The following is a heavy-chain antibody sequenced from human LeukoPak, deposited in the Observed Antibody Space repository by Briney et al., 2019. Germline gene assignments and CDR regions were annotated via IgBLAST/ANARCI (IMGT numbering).Heavy chain of an antibody. CDR2: ISGSGGST. CDR1: GFTFNSYA. V-gene: IGHV3-23*01. D-gene: IGHD2-21*02. CDR3: AKSGARLAYCGGDCYSYFDY. Sequence: GGSLRLSCAASGFTFNSYAMSWVRQAPGKGLEWVSAISGSGGSTYYADSVKGRFTISRDNSKNTLYLQMNSLRAEDTAVYYCAKSGARLAYCGGDCYSYFDYWGQGTLVTVSS. J-gene: IGHJ4*02.